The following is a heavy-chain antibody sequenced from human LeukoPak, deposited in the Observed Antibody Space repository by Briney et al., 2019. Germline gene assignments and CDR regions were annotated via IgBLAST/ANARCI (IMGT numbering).Heavy chain of an antibody. Sequence: GGSLRLSCAASGFTFDEYAMHWVRQAPGKGLEWVSLISGDGGTTYYANSVEGRFTISRDNRRKSLYLQMNSLTTEDTALYYCAKDIRYYYDSSADYWGQGTLVTVSS. CDR2: ISGDGGTT. D-gene: IGHD3-22*01. V-gene: IGHV3-43*02. CDR3: AKDIRYYYDSSADY. CDR1: GFTFDEYA. J-gene: IGHJ4*02.